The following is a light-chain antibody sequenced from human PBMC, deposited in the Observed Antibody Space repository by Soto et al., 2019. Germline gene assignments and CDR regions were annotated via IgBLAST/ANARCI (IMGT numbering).Light chain of an antibody. CDR1: SGHSSHA. Sequence: QPVLTQSPSASASLGASVKLTCTLSSGHSSHAIAWHQQQPEKGPRYLMKVNSDGSHSKGDGIPNRFSGSSSGAERHLTISSLQSEDEADYYCQTWGTGVFGGGTKLTVL. CDR2: VNSDGSH. J-gene: IGLJ3*02. CDR3: QTWGTGV. V-gene: IGLV4-69*01.